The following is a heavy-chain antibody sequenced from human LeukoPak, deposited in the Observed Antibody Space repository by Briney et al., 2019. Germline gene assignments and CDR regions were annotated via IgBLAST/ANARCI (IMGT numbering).Heavy chain of an antibody. D-gene: IGHD6-13*01. CDR3: ARGPGSSSWYLTLEGGYYFDY. Sequence: GESLKISCKGSGYSFTYYWIAWVRQMPGKGLEWMGIINPGDSDTRYSPSFQGQVTISVDKSISTAYLQWSSLKASDTAMYYCARGPGSSSWYLTLEGGYYFDYWGQGTLVTVSS. CDR1: GYSFTYYW. J-gene: IGHJ4*02. V-gene: IGHV5-51*01. CDR2: INPGDSDT.